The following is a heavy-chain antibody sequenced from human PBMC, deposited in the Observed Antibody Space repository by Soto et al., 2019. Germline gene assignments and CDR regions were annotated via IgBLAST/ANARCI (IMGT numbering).Heavy chain of an antibody. J-gene: IGHJ4*02. V-gene: IGHV3-23*01. CDR1: GFTISSNA. CDR3: AKDKPGTTSFDY. D-gene: IGHD1-1*01. Sequence: PGGPLRLSCAASGFTISSNAMYWVRQAPGKGLEWVSAISDRGDTTHYADSVKGRFTISRDTSKNTLYLQLNALRADDTAVYYCAKDKPGTTSFDYWGQGTLVTVSS. CDR2: ISDRGDTT.